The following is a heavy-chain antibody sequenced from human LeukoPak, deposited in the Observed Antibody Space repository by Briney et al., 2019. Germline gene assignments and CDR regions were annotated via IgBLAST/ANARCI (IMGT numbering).Heavy chain of an antibody. CDR2: IIPIFGTA. CDR3: AREQGGGLSGNLGGLFASYYTYYYMDV. D-gene: IGHD3-16*01. Sequence: ASVKVSCKASGGTFSSYAISWVRQAPGQGLEWMGGIIPIFGTANYAQKFQGRVTITTDESTSTAYMELSSLRSEDTAVYFCAREQGGGLSGNLGGLFASYYTYYYMDVWGRGSTVTVSS. CDR1: GGTFSSYA. J-gene: IGHJ6*03. V-gene: IGHV1-69*05.